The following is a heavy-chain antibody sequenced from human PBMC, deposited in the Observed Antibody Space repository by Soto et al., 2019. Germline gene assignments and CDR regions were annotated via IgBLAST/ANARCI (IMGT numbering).Heavy chain of an antibody. Sequence: GGSLRLSCAASGFTFSSYGMHWVRQAPGKGLEWVAVIWYDGSNKYYADSVKGRFTISRDNSKNTLYLQMNSLRAEDTAVYYCAREVRFQSIAARLDDWGQGTRVTVAS. CDR2: IWYDGSNK. CDR1: GFTFSSYG. D-gene: IGHD6-6*01. V-gene: IGHV3-33*01. J-gene: IGHJ4*02. CDR3: AREVRFQSIAARLDD.